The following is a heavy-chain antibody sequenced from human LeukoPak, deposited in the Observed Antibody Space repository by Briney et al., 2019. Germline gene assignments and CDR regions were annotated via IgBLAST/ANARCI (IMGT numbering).Heavy chain of an antibody. CDR2: IRYDGSNK. CDR3: AKELTPPGYYYDSSGKFDY. V-gene: IGHV3-30*02. Sequence: GGSLRLSCAASGFTFSSYGMHWVRQAPGKGLEWVAFIRYDGSNKYYADSVKGRFTISRDNSKNTLYLQMNSLRAEDTAVYYCAKELTPPGYYYDSSGKFDYWGQGTPVTVSS. J-gene: IGHJ4*02. CDR1: GFTFSSYG. D-gene: IGHD3-22*01.